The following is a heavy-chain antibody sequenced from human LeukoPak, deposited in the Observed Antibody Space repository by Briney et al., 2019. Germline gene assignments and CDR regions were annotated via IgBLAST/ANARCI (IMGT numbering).Heavy chain of an antibody. Sequence: ASVKVSCKASGYTFTSYGISWVRQAPGQGLEWMGWISAYIGYTNFAQKLQGRVTMTTDTSTSTAYMELRSLRSDDTAVYYCARAPGYYDSSGYYYGDYWGQGTLVTVSS. CDR1: GYTFTSYG. D-gene: IGHD3-22*01. V-gene: IGHV1-18*01. J-gene: IGHJ4*02. CDR2: ISAYIGYT. CDR3: ARAPGYYDSSGYYYGDY.